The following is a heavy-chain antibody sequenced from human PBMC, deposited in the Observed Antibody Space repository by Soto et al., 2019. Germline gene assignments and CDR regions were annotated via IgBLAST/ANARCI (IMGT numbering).Heavy chain of an antibody. J-gene: IGHJ4*02. Sequence: GGSLRLSCAASGFTFSNYFMSWIRQAPGKGLEWISYISNSGNTMYYAGSVKGRFTISRDNAENSLYLHMNSLRAEDTAVYYCARNEMVRGVFYSYWGQGTLVTVSS. CDR1: GFTFSNYF. D-gene: IGHD3-10*01. V-gene: IGHV3-11*01. CDR2: ISNSGNTM. CDR3: ARNEMVRGVFYSY.